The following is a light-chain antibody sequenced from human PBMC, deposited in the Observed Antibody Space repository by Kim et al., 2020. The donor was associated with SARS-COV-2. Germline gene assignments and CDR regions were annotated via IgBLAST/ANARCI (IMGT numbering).Light chain of an antibody. CDR1: QSVSSY. CDR2: DAS. CDR3: QQRTNWPLT. V-gene: IGKV3-11*01. Sequence: SPGERATLSCRASQSVSSYLAWYQQKAGQAPRLLIYDASNRATGIPARFSGSGSGTDFTLTISGLEPEDFAVYYCQQRTNWPLTFGGGTKVEIK. J-gene: IGKJ4*01.